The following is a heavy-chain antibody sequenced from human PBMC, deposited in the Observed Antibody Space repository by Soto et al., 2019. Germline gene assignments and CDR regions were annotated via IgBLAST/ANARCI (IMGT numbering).Heavy chain of an antibody. V-gene: IGHV4-59*01. D-gene: IGHD3-9*01. CDR2: IYYSGST. J-gene: IGHJ6*03. CDR3: ARESPIGIPHYDILTGYYQRDYYYYYMDV. Sequence: SETLSLTCTVSGGSISSYYWRWIRQPPGKGLEWIGYIYYSGSTNYNPSLKSRVTISVDTSKNQFSLKLSSVTAADTAVYYCARESPIGIPHYDILTGYYQRDYYYYYMDVWGKGTTVTVSS. CDR1: GGSISSYY.